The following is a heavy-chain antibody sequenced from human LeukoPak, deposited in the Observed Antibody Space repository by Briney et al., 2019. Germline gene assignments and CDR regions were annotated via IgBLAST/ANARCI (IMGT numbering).Heavy chain of an antibody. V-gene: IGHV3-30-3*01. CDR2: MSYDGSSK. J-gene: IGHJ4*02. D-gene: IGHD6-19*01. Sequence: PGRSLRLSCAASGFTFSNYAMHWVRQAPGKGLEWVALMSYDGSSKYYADSVKGRFTISRDNSKNTLYLQMNSLRAEDTAVYYCAKEAVAVRWGQGTLVTVSS. CDR1: GFTFSNYA. CDR3: AKEAVAVR.